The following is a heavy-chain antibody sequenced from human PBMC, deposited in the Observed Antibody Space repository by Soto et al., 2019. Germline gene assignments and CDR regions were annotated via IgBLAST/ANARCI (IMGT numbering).Heavy chain of an antibody. CDR1: GGTFSIYT. Sequence: GASVKVSCKASGGTFSIYTSIWVRQAPGQGLEWMGRIIPILGIANYAQKFQGRVTITADKSTSTAYMELSSLRSEDTAVYYCARCPTTPDAFDIWGQGTMVTVSS. D-gene: IGHD1-1*01. J-gene: IGHJ3*02. CDR2: IIPILGIA. V-gene: IGHV1-69*02. CDR3: ARCPTTPDAFDI.